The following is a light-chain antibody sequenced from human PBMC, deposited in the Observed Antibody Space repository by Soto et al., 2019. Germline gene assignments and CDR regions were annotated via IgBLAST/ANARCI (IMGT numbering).Light chain of an antibody. V-gene: IGLV2-14*02. Sequence: QSALTQPASVSGSPGQSITISCTGTSSDVVNDLLVSWYQQQPGKAPKLMIYEGTKRPAGVSDRFSGSKFDNTASLTISGLQAEDEADYYCSSFTSSHTWVFGGGTRLTVL. CDR1: SSDVVNDLL. CDR3: SSFTSSHTWV. J-gene: IGLJ3*02. CDR2: EGT.